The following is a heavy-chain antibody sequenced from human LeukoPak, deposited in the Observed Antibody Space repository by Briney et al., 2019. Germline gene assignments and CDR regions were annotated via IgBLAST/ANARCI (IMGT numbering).Heavy chain of an antibody. CDR3: ARIRRGYDDAFDI. CDR1: GGSFSGYY. J-gene: IGHJ3*02. V-gene: IGHV4-34*01. CDR2: INHSGST. D-gene: IGHD1-1*01. Sequence: SETLSLTCAVYGGSFSGYYWSWIRQPPGKGLEWIGEINHSGSTYYNPSLKSRVTISVDTSKNQFSLKLSSVTAADTAVYYCARIRRGYDDAFDIWGQGTMVTVSS.